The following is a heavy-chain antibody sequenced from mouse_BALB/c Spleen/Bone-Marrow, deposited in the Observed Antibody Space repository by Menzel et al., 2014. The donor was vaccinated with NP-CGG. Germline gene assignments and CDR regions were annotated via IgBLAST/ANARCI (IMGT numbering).Heavy chain of an antibody. CDR3: TRLSLLRGYFDY. D-gene: IGHD1-2*01. CDR2: INPSNGGT. J-gene: IGHJ2*01. V-gene: IGHV1S81*02. CDR1: GYTFTSYY. Sequence: QVQLQQSGAELVKPGTSVKLSCKASGYTFTSYYIYWVKQMPGQGLKWIGEINPSNGGTNFNEKFKSKATLTVDKSSSTAYMQLSSLTSEDSAVYYCTRLSLLRGYFDYWGQGTPLTVSS.